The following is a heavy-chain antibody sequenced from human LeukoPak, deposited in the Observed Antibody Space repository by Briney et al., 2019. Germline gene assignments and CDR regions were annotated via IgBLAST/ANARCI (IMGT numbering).Heavy chain of an antibody. CDR3: AKGSLEMATVDFEF. J-gene: IGHJ4*02. CDR1: GVVFGNYA. Sequence: SLRRTCAAAGVVFGNYAMHWVRHAPGKGLQWVSGINWSSKMVAYAASVKGRFTISRDNAKNSLYLQMNSLTSEYTAFYFCAKGSLEMATVDFEFWGQGTLVTVSS. V-gene: IGHV3-9*01. CDR2: INWSSKMV. D-gene: IGHD5-24*01.